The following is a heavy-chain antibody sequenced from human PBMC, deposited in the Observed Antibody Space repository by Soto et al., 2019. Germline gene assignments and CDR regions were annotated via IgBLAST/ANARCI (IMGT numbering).Heavy chain of an antibody. J-gene: IGHJ5*01. D-gene: IGHD2-2*01. Sequence: PGGSLRLSCAASGFTFSIYGMNWLRHAPGKGLEWVASISSSTSYVYYADSVKGRFSTSRDNAKNILYLEMYGLRTEDTAVYYCARDPSEGRVGNWFESWGQGTLVTVSS. CDR2: ISSSTSYV. V-gene: IGHV3-21*06. CDR3: ARDPSEGRVGNWFES. CDR1: GFTFSIYG.